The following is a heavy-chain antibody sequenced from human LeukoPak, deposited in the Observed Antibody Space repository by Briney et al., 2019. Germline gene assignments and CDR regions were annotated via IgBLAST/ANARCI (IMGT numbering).Heavy chain of an antibody. CDR3: ARDWMDYSFDY. Sequence: SETLSLTCAVSGYSISSAYYWGWIRQPPGKGLEWIGNIYHSGSTHYNPSLQSRVTISLDTSKNQFSLNLTSVTAADTAVYYCARDWMDYSFDYWGQGTLVTVSS. J-gene: IGHJ4*02. CDR2: IYHSGST. CDR1: GYSISSAYY. D-gene: IGHD4-11*01. V-gene: IGHV4-38-2*02.